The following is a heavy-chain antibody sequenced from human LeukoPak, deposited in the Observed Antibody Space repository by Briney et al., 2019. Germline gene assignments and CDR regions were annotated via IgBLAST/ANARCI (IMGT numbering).Heavy chain of an antibody. D-gene: IGHD6-13*01. V-gene: IGHV3-21*01. J-gene: IGHJ4*02. Sequence: GGSLRLSCAASGFTFSSYAMSWVRQAPGKGLEWVSSISSSSSYIYYADSVKGRFTISRDNAKNSLYLQMNSLRAEDTAVYYCARIIAAAAKDYWGQGTLVTVSS. CDR1: GFTFSSYA. CDR2: ISSSSSYI. CDR3: ARIIAAAAKDY.